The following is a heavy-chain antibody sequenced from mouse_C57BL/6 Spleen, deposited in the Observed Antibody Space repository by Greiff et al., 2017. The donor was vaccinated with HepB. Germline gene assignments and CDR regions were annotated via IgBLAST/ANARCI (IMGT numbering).Heavy chain of an antibody. CDR3: AKSGDFDYGNLYNNDMDI. J-gene: IGHJ4*01. Sequence: VKLMESGPGLVQPSQSLSITCPVSGFSLTSYGVHWVRQSPGKGLEWLGVIWRGGSTDYNAAFMSRLSITKDNSKRQVFFKMNNLQADDTAIYYRAKSGDFDYGNLYNNDMDIWGQGTSVTDS. D-gene: IGHD2-1*01. V-gene: IGHV2-5*01. CDR1: GFSLTSYG. CDR2: IWRGGST.